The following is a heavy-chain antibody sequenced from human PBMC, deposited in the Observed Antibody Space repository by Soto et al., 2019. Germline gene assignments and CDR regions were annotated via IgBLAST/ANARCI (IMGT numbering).Heavy chain of an antibody. Sequence: QLQLQESGPGLVKPWETLSLTCTVSYGSISVSNVFWGWVRQPPGKGLGWIGNIDYSGTAYFNPSLGTRVTFPVDTSKNQFSLTLYSVTAADTAVYYCARTTGRHLDFWGQGILVTVSS. D-gene: IGHD4-4*01. V-gene: IGHV4-39*01. CDR1: YGSISVSNVF. CDR2: IDYSGTA. J-gene: IGHJ4*02. CDR3: ARTTGRHLDF.